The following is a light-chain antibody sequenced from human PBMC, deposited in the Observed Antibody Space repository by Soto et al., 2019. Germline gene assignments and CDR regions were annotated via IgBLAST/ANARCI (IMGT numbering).Light chain of an antibody. CDR1: QNIKSNY. Sequence: DSVLTQSPGTLSLSPGERATLSCRGSQNIKSNYLAWYRQNPGQAPRLLIYGASNRAAGVPDRFSGSGSGTDFTLTITRLEPEDFAVYYCQQYGTSLRGTFGQGTKVEIK. V-gene: IGKV3-20*01. CDR3: QQYGTSLRGT. J-gene: IGKJ1*01. CDR2: GAS.